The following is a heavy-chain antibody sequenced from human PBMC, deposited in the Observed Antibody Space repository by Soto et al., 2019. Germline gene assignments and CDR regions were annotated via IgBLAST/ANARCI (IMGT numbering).Heavy chain of an antibody. CDR1: GSSISSYY. V-gene: IGHV4-59*01. J-gene: IGHJ4*02. Sequence: SETLSLTCTVSGSSISSYYWSWIRQPPGKGLKWIGYIYYSGNTNYIPSLKSRVTISIDAPRNQFSLNLSSVTAADTAVYYCARVSCSAINCRCDYWGQGALVTVS. CDR3: ARVSCSAINCRCDY. CDR2: IYYSGNT. D-gene: IGHD2-15*01.